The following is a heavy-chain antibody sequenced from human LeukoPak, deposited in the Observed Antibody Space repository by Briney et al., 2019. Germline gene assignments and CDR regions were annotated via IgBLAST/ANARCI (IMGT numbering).Heavy chain of an antibody. J-gene: IGHJ4*01. CDR2: INHSGST. V-gene: IGHV4-34*01. CDR1: GVSFSGDY. CDR3: ASGLTHLPPGGD. Sequence: SETLFLTCAGYGVSFSGDYWSWLRQPPGKGLEWLGEINHSGSTNYKPSLESRLTISVDTSKNKFSLNQSSVSAADTAVYYCASGLTHLPPGGDWGQGTLVTVSS. D-gene: IGHD2-15*01.